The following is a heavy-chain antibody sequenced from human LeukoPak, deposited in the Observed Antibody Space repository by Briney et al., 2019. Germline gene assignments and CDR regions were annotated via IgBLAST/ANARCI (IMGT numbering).Heavy chain of an antibody. CDR1: GASISSYY. CDR3: ARAYSSSWYFNWFDP. D-gene: IGHD6-13*01. Sequence: SETLSLTCTVSGASISSYYWSWIRQPAGKGLEWIGRIYTSGSTNYNPSLKSRVTISVDTSKNQFSLKLSSVTAADTAVYYCARAYSSSWYFNWFDPWGQGTLVTVSS. J-gene: IGHJ5*02. V-gene: IGHV4-4*07. CDR2: IYTSGST.